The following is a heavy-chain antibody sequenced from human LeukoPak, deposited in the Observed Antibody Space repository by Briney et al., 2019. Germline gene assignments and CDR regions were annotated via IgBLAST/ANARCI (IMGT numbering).Heavy chain of an antibody. D-gene: IGHD3-22*01. V-gene: IGHV3-30*18. CDR2: ISYDGSNK. CDR3: AKVDYYDSSGYYPSFDY. CDR1: GFTFSSYG. J-gene: IGHJ4*02. Sequence: GGSLRLSCAASGFTFSSYGMHWVRQAPGKGLEWVAVISYDGSNKYYADSVKGRFTISRDNSKNTLYLQMNSLRAEDTAVYYCAKVDYYDSSGYYPSFDYWGQGTLVTVSS.